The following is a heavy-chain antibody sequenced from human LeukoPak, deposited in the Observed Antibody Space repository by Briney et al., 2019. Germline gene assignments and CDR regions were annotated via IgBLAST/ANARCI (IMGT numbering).Heavy chain of an antibody. CDR1: GFTFSSYS. CDR2: ISSSSSYI. V-gene: IGHV3-21*01. Sequence: GGSLRLSCAASGFTFSSYSMNWVRQAPGKGLEWVSSISSSSSYIYYADSVKGRFTISRDNSKNTLSLQMNSLRVEDTAVYYCARDNSYGSPLDYWGQGTLVTVSS. D-gene: IGHD3-10*01. J-gene: IGHJ4*02. CDR3: ARDNSYGSPLDY.